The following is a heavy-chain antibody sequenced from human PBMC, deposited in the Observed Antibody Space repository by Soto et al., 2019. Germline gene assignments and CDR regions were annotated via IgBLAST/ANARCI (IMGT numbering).Heavy chain of an antibody. D-gene: IGHD3-22*01. V-gene: IGHV3-30-3*01. J-gene: IGHJ4*02. CDR1: GFTFSSYA. Sequence: QVQLVESGGGVVQPGRSLRLSCAVSGFTFSSYAMHWVRQTPGKGLEWVAVISYDGTNKYYTDSAKGRFTIARDNSKNTLYLQMNSLRAEDTAVYYCARDSLGRGDTSGYYSFDYWGQGTLVTVSS. CDR2: ISYDGTNK. CDR3: ARDSLGRGDTSGYYSFDY.